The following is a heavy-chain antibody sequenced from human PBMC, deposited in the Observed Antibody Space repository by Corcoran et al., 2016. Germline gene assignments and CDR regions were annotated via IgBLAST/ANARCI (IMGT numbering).Heavy chain of an antibody. CDR1: GGTFSSYA. D-gene: IGHD1-1*01. CDR2: IIPIFGTA. V-gene: IGHV1-69*01. J-gene: IGHJ3*02. Sequence: QVQLVQSGAEVKKPGSSVKVSCKASGGTFSSYAISWVRQAPGQGLEWMGGIIPIFGTANYAQKFQGRVTITADESTSTAYMELSSLGSEDTAVYYGARAAHWPHLYHQRAFDIWGQGTMVTVSS. CDR3: ARAAHWPHLYHQRAFDI.